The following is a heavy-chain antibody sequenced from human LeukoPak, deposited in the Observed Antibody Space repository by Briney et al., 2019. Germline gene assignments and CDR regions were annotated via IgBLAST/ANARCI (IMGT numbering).Heavy chain of an antibody. CDR2: IWYDGSNK. CDR3: AKEKARNYYDSSGYGY. CDR1: AFTFSSYG. V-gene: IGHV3-33*06. J-gene: IGHJ4*02. Sequence: GRSLRLSCAASAFTFSSYGMHWVRQAPGKGLEWVAVIWYDGSNKYYADSVKGRFTISRDNSKNTLYLQMNSLRAEDTAVYYCAKEKARNYYDSSGYGYWGQGTLVTVSS. D-gene: IGHD3-22*01.